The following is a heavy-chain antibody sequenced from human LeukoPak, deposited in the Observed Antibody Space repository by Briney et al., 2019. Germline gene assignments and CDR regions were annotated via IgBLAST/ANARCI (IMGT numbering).Heavy chain of an antibody. CDR3: ARGYYYDSSGYYPAFDI. CDR1: GGSISSYY. Sequence: SETLSLTCTVSGGSISSYYWSWIRQPPGKGLEWIGYIYYSGSTNYNPSLKSRVTISLDTSKNQFSLKLSSVTAADTAVYYCARGYYYDSSGYYPAFDIWGQGTMVTVSS. D-gene: IGHD3-22*01. V-gene: IGHV4-59*01. CDR2: IYYSGST. J-gene: IGHJ3*02.